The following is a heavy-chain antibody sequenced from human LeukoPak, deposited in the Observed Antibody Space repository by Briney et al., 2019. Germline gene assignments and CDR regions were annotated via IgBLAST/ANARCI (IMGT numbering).Heavy chain of an antibody. J-gene: IGHJ5*02. CDR3: ARDQSGDRLGNILNWFDP. CDR2: IIPIFGTA. Sequence: GASVKVSCKASGGTFISYAISWVRQAPGQGLEWMGGIIPIFGTANYAQKFQGRVTITADESTSTAYMELSSLRSEDTAVYYCARDQSGDRLGNILNWFDPWGQGTLVTVSS. D-gene: IGHD3-10*01. CDR1: GGTFISYA. V-gene: IGHV1-69*13.